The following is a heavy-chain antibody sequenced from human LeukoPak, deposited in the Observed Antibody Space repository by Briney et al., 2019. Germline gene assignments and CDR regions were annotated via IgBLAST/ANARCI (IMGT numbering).Heavy chain of an antibody. CDR3: ARGVLWFGELFWWFDP. Sequence: PSETLSLTCTVSGGSISSSGYYWSWIRQPPGKGLEWIGYIYYSGSTNYNPSLKSRVTISVDTSKNQFSLKLSSVTAADTAVYYCARGVLWFGELFWWFDPWGQGTLVTVSS. CDR2: IYYSGST. CDR1: GGSISSSGYY. J-gene: IGHJ5*02. V-gene: IGHV4-61*08. D-gene: IGHD3-10*01.